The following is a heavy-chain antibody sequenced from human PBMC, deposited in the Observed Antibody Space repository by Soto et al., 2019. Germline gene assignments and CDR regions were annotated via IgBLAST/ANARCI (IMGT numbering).Heavy chain of an antibody. CDR3: AKDQSPYCSGGSCYYNY. J-gene: IGHJ4*02. D-gene: IGHD2-15*01. Sequence: GGSLRLSCAASGFTCRSYAISWVRQAPGKGLEWVSAISGSGGSTYYADSVKGRFTISRDNSKNRLYLQMNSLRAEDTAVYYCAKDQSPYCSGGSCYYNYWGQGTLVTVSS. V-gene: IGHV3-23*01. CDR2: ISGSGGST. CDR1: GFTCRSYA.